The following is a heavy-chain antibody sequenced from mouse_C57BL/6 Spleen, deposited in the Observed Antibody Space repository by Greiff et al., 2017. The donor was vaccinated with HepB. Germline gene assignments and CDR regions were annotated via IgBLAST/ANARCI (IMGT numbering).Heavy chain of an antibody. J-gene: IGHJ3*01. CDR3: ARGGQLSWFAY. V-gene: IGHV1-53*01. D-gene: IGHD6-1*01. Sequence: VQLQQPGTELVKPGASVKLSCKASGYTFTSYWMHWVKQRPGQGLEWIGNINPSNGGTNYNEKLKSKATLTVNKSSSKAYMQLSSLTSEDSAVYYCARGGQLSWFAYWGQGTLVTVSA. CDR2: INPSNGGT. CDR1: GYTFTSYW.